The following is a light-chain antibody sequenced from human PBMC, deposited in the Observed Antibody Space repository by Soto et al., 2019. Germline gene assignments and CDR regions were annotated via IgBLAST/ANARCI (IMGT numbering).Light chain of an antibody. CDR1: QIVSSSY. Sequence: VTKSPDTLPLGPGGRAPRSRKASQIVSSSYLAWSQQKPGQAPRLLIYGASSRAIGIPARFSVSGSGTDFSLTISSLGLQAFAVYYCQRRSDWPRSFGQGTKVDIK. CDR2: GAS. V-gene: IGKV3D-20*02. CDR3: QRRSDWPRS. J-gene: IGKJ1*01.